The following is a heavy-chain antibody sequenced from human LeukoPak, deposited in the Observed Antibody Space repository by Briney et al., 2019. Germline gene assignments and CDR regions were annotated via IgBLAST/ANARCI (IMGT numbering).Heavy chain of an antibody. V-gene: IGHV1-24*01. CDR1: GYTLTELS. D-gene: IGHD6-19*01. Sequence: ASVKVSCKVSGYTLTELSMHWVRQAPGKGLEWMGGFDPEDGETIYAQKFQGRVTMTEDTSTDTAYMELSSLRSEDTAVYYCATGNSRGWYGDYFDYWGQGTLVTVSS. J-gene: IGHJ4*02. CDR3: ATGNSRGWYGDYFDY. CDR2: FDPEDGET.